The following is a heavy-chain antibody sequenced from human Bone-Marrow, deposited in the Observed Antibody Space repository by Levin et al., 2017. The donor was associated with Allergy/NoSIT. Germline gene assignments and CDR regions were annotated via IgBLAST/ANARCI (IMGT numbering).Heavy chain of an antibody. CDR1: GDNVSSNSGV. D-gene: IGHD3-16*01. Sequence: PSETLSLTCVVSGDNVSSNSGVWNWIRQSPLRGLEWMGRTYYSSQWYTEYSESLRSRITIKSDTSTNQISLTLNSVTPEDTAVYYCARDESAGGGNWFDTWGQGTLVTVAS. J-gene: IGHJ5*02. CDR2: TYYSSQWYT. CDR3: ARDESAGGGNWFDT. V-gene: IGHV6-1*01.